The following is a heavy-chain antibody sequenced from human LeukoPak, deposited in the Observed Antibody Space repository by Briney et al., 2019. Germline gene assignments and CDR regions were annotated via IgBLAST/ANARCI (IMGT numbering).Heavy chain of an antibody. J-gene: IGHJ4*02. CDR1: GFTFTNYA. Sequence: PGGSLRLSCAASGFTFTNYAMTWVRQAPGKGLEWVSAIGLRSGSTYYADSVKGRFTISRDNSKNTLYLQMNSLRAEDTAVYYCAQWLVTANYFDYWGQGTLVTVSS. CDR3: AQWLVTANYFDY. D-gene: IGHD6-19*01. CDR2: IGLRSGST. V-gene: IGHV3-23*01.